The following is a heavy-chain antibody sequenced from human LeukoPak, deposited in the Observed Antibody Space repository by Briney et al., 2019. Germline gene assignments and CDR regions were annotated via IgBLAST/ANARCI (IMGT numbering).Heavy chain of an antibody. D-gene: IGHD4/OR15-4a*01. V-gene: IGHV4-34*01. CDR2: INHSGST. CDR3: VRGPYGASISKWFDP. CDR1: GGSFSGYY. Sequence: SETLSLTCAVYGGSFSGYYWSWIRQPPGKGLEWIGEINHSGSTNYNPSLKSRVTISVDTSKNQFSLKLSSVTAADTAVYYCVRGPYGASISKWFDPWGQGTQVIVSP. J-gene: IGHJ5*02.